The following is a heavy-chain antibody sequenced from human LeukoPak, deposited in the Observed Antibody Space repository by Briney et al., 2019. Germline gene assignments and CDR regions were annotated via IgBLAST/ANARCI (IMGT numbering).Heavy chain of an antibody. J-gene: IGHJ4*02. Sequence: ASVKVSGKASGYTFTGYYMHWVRQAPGQGLEWMGWINPNSGGTNYAQRFQGRVTMTRDTSISTAYMELSRLRSDDTAVYYCAREKPVAATGPHYWGQGTLVTVSS. V-gene: IGHV1-2*02. CDR2: INPNSGGT. D-gene: IGHD6-19*01. CDR1: GYTFTGYY. CDR3: AREKPVAATGPHY.